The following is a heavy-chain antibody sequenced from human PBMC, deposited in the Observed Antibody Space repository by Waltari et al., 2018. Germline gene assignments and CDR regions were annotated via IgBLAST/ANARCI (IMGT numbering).Heavy chain of an antibody. J-gene: IGHJ4*02. CDR2: IYPSGST. CDR3: ARGLSQYGATTGFDY. Sequence: QVQLQESGPGLVKPSETLALTCTVSRSISDYYWSWIRQPPGKGLEWIGNIYPSGSTNYNPSLKSRVTISADNSKNQFSLTLKSVTAADTALYFCARGLSQYGATTGFDYWGQGTRDSVSS. D-gene: IGHD3-9*01. V-gene: IGHV4-4*08. CDR1: RSISDYY.